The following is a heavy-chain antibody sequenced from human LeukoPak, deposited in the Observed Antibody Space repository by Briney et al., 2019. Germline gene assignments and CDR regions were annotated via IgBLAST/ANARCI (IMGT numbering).Heavy chain of an antibody. V-gene: IGHV3-48*04. CDR2: ISSSSSTI. CDR1: GFTFSSYS. D-gene: IGHD1-26*01. Sequence: GGSLRLSCAASGFTFSSYSMNWVRQAPGKGLEWVSYISSSSSTIYYADSVKGRFTISRDNAKNSLYLQMNSLRAEDTAVYYCLTILETTIDAYDIWGQGTMVTVSS. J-gene: IGHJ3*02. CDR3: LTILETTIDAYDI.